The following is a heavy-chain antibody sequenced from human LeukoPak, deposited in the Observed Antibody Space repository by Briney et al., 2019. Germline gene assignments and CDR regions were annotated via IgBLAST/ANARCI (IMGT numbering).Heavy chain of an antibody. CDR2: IYTSGST. J-gene: IGHJ5*02. CDR3: ARGASYYYDSSGYSPTDWFDP. D-gene: IGHD3-22*01. V-gene: IGHV4-4*07. Sequence: GSLRLSCAASGFTFSSYAMSWIRQPAGKGLEWIGRIYTSGSTNYNPSLKSRVTISVDTSKNQFSLKLSSVTAADTAVYYCARGASYYYDSSGYSPTDWFDPWGQGTLVTVSS. CDR1: GFTFSSYA.